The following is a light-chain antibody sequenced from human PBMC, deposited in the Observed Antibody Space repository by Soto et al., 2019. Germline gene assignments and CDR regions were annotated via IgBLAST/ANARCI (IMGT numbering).Light chain of an antibody. V-gene: IGKV3-11*01. CDR3: KQRSNWPLT. CDR2: DAS. J-gene: IGKJ4*02. Sequence: EIVLTQSPATLSLSPGERATLSCRASQSVSRYLAWYQQKPGQAPRLLIYDASNRATGIPARFSGSGSGTDFTLTISVLETEDFAVYYCKQRSNWPLTFGGGAKVEIK. CDR1: QSVSRY.